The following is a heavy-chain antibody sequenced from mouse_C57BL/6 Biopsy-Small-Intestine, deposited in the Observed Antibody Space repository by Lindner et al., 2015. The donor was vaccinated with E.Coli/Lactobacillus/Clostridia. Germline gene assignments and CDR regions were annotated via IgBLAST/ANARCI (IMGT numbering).Heavy chain of an antibody. D-gene: IGHD2-3*01. V-gene: IGHV14-4*01. CDR1: GFNIKDDY. CDR2: IDPENGDT. CDR3: TRDDTYPFAY. J-gene: IGHJ3*01. Sequence: VQLQESGAELVRPGASVKLSCTASGFNIKDDYMHWVKQRPEQGLEWIGWIDPENGDTEYASKFQGKATITADTSSNTAYLQLSSLTSEDTAVYYCTRDDTYPFAYWGQGTLVTVSA.